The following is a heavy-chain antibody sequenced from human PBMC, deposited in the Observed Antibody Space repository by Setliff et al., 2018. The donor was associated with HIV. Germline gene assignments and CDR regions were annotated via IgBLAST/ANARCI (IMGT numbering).Heavy chain of an antibody. CDR3: ARADYGDFVEY. Sequence: GGSLRLSCAASGFTFSSYAMSWVRQAPGKGLEWVSSISSSGSYIYYADSVKGRFTISRDNSKNTLYVQMNSLRAEDTAVYYCARADYGDFVEYWGRGTLVTVSS. CDR1: GFTFSSYA. D-gene: IGHD4-17*01. V-gene: IGHV3-23*01. CDR2: ISSSGSYI. J-gene: IGHJ4*02.